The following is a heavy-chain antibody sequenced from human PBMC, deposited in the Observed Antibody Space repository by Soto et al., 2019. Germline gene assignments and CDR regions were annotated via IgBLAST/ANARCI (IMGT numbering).Heavy chain of an antibody. V-gene: IGHV3-73*01. J-gene: IGHJ6*03. Sequence: ELQLVESGGGLVQRGGSLKLACLASGFPVSDSAIHWVRKASGKGLEWVGRIRSKTNNYATTYGAPVRGRFTLSRDDSKNTAYLQMNNLESEDAAVYYCTRHAGGQVEHSFYSYFMDVWGKGTTVSV. CDR3: TRHAGGQVEHSFYSYFMDV. D-gene: IGHD2-15*01. CDR1: GFPVSDSA. CDR2: IRSKTNNYAT.